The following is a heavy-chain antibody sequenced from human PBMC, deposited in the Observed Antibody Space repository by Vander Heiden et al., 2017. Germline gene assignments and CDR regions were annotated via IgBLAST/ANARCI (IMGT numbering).Heavy chain of an antibody. V-gene: IGHV3-21*01. Sequence: EVQLVESGGGLVKPGGSLRLSCAASGFTISSYSMNWVRQAPGKGLDWVSSISSSSSYIYYADSVKGRFTISRDNAKNSLYLQMNSLRAEDTAVYYCARDREGYGFDPWGQGTLVTVSS. CDR2: ISSSSSYI. D-gene: IGHD4-17*01. J-gene: IGHJ5*02. CDR3: ARDREGYGFDP. CDR1: GFTISSYS.